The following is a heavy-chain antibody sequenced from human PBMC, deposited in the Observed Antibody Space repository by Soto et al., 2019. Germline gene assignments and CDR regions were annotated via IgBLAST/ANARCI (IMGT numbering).Heavy chain of an antibody. J-gene: IGHJ4*02. CDR2: ISNSGSPI. Sequence: GGSLRLSCAATGFTFSGYEMNWVRQAPGKGLGWVSYISNSGSPIYYADSVKGRFTISRDNAKNSLYLQMNSLRAEDTAVYYCARDNRPVDYWGQGTLVTVSS. V-gene: IGHV3-48*03. CDR1: GFTFSGYE. CDR3: ARDNRPVDY.